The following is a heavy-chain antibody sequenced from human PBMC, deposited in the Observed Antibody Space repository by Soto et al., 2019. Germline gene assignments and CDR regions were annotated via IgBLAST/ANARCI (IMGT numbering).Heavy chain of an antibody. D-gene: IGHD1-7*01. V-gene: IGHV1-3*01. CDR3: ARRITGTTDAFDI. Sequence: ASVKVSCKASGYTFTSYAMHWVRQAPGQRLEWMGWINAGNGNTKYSQKFQGRVTITRDTSASTAYMELSSLRSEDTAVYYCARRITGTTDAFDIWGRGTMVSVS. CDR1: GYTFTSYA. J-gene: IGHJ3*02. CDR2: INAGNGNT.